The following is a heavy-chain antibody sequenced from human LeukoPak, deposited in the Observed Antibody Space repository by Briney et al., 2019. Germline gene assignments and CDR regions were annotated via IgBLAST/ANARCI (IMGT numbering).Heavy chain of an antibody. V-gene: IGHV3-21*01. CDR2: ISSSSSYI. Sequence: GGSLRLSCAASGFTFSSYSMNWVRQAPGKGLEWVSSISSSSSYIYYAGSVKSRFTISRDNAKNSLYLQMNSLRAEDTAVYYCASSGDLLERRDYWGQGTLVTVSS. CDR1: GFTFSSYS. J-gene: IGHJ4*02. CDR3: ASSGDLLERRDY. D-gene: IGHD3-16*01.